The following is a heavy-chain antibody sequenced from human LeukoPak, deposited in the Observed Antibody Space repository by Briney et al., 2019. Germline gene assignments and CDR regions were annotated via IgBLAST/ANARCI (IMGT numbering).Heavy chain of an antibody. V-gene: IGHV4-4*09. CDR1: GGSISGYS. D-gene: IGHD5-18*01. CDR2: IQTSGST. CDR3: ARRVSSTAVRPNIYQYMDV. Sequence: SETLSLTCTVSGGSISGYSWSWIRQSPEKGLEWIGLIQTSGSTKYKPSLKSRVTISVDTSKNQLSLKVSSVTAADTAVYYCARRVSSTAVRPNIYQYMDVWGKGTTVTVSS. J-gene: IGHJ6*03.